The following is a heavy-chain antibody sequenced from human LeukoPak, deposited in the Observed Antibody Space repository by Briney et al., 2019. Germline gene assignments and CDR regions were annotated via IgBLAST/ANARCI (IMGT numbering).Heavy chain of an antibody. V-gene: IGHV1-24*01. CDR2: FDPEDGET. D-gene: IGHD3-3*01. Sequence: GASVKVSCKVSGYTLTELSMHWVRQALGKGLEWMGGFDPEDGETIYAQKFQGRVTMTEDTSTDTAYMELSSLRSEDTAVYYCATDLEWLKTLDYWGQGTLVTVSS. CDR3: ATDLEWLKTLDY. J-gene: IGHJ4*02. CDR1: GYTLTELS.